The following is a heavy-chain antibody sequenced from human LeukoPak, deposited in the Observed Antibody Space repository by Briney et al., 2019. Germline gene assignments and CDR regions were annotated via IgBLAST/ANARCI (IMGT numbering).Heavy chain of an antibody. CDR2: TNPSSGST. CDR1: GYTFTRFL. D-gene: IGHD2-2*01. V-gene: IGHV1-46*01. J-gene: IGHJ3*02. CDR3: ARTYQLLWEEVNDAFDI. Sequence: ASVKVSCKASGYTFTRFLMHWVRQAPGQGLEWMGVTNPSSGSTTYAQKFQGRVTMTRDMSTNTVYMELRSLRSDDTAVYYCARTYQLLWEEVNDAFDIWGQGTMVTVSS.